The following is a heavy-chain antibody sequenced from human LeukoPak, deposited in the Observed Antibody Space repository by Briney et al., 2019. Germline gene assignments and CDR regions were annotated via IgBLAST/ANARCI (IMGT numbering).Heavy chain of an antibody. CDR3: ARDLEPGIAVAGQFDY. J-gene: IGHJ4*02. Sequence: ASVKVSCKASGYTFTGYYMHWVRQAPGQGLEWMGWINPNSGGTNYAQKFQGRVTMTRDTSISTAYMELSRLRSDDTAVYYCARDLEPGIAVAGQFDYWGQGTLVTASS. V-gene: IGHV1-2*02. CDR1: GYTFTGYY. CDR2: INPNSGGT. D-gene: IGHD6-19*01.